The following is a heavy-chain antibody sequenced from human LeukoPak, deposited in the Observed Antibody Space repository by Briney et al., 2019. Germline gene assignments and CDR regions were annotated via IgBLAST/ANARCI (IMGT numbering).Heavy chain of an antibody. D-gene: IGHD2-2*01. J-gene: IGHJ4*02. CDR2: IYLSGGNT. CDR3: AKDQGQAVVPRRFDY. CDR1: GFTFSSYA. Sequence: GGSLRLSCAASGFTFSSYAMSWVRQAPGKGLEWVSSIYLSGGNTYSADSVKGRFTISRDNSRNTLYLQMNSLRVEDTAVYYCAKDQGQAVVPRRFDYWGQGTLVTVSS. V-gene: IGHV3-23*01.